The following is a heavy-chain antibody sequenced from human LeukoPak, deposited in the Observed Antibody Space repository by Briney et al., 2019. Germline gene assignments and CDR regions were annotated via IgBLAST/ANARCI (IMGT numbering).Heavy chain of an antibody. D-gene: IGHD6-19*01. Sequence: PSETLSLTCTVSSGSINSYYWNWIRQPPGKGLEWIGRIYSSGSTNYSPSLKSRVTISVDTSKNQFSLKLSSVTAADTAVYYCARLRKQWPSRINWFDPWGQGTLVTVSS. CDR1: SGSINSYY. V-gene: IGHV4-59*12. CDR2: IYSSGST. J-gene: IGHJ5*02. CDR3: ARLRKQWPSRINWFDP.